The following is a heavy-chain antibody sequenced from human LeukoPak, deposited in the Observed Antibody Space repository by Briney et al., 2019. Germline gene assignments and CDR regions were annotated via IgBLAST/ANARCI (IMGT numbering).Heavy chain of an antibody. CDR2: IYFSGSA. Sequence: PSETLSLTCTVSGGSISSGTYYWGWIRQPPGKGLEWVGTIYFSGSAYYNPSLKSRLTISVDTSKNQFSLNLNSVTVADTAVYFCARSSGYYFGSGYFDYWGQGALVTVSS. J-gene: IGHJ4*02. CDR1: GGSISSGTYY. D-gene: IGHD3-10*01. CDR3: ARSSGYYFGSGYFDY. V-gene: IGHV4-39*01.